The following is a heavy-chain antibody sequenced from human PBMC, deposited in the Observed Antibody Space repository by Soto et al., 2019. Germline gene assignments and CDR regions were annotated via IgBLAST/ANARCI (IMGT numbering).Heavy chain of an antibody. J-gene: IGHJ4*02. CDR1: GYTLTELS. CDR3: ATVGTTVTTERYFDY. V-gene: IGHV1-24*01. D-gene: IGHD4-17*01. Sequence: AASVKVSCKVSGYTLTELSMHWVRQAPGKGLEWMGGFDPEDGETIYAQKFQGRVTMTEDTSTDTAYMELSSLRSEDTAVYYCATVGTTVTTERYFDYWGQGTLVTVSS. CDR2: FDPEDGET.